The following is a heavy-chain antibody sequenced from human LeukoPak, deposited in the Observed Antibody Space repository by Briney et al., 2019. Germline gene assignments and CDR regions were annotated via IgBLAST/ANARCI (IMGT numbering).Heavy chain of an antibody. CDR1: GFTFSSYE. V-gene: IGHV3-48*03. Sequence: GGSLRLSCAASGFTFSSYEMNWVRQVPGKGLEWVSYISSSGSTIYYADSVKGRFTISRDNAKNSLYLQMNSLRAEDTAVYYCAREGSTVTTDYFDYWGQGTLVTVSS. CDR3: AREGSTVTTDYFDY. D-gene: IGHD4-17*01. CDR2: ISSSGSTI. J-gene: IGHJ4*02.